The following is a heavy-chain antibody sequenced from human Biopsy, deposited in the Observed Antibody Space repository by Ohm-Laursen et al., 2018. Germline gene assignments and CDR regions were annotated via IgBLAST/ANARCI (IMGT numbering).Heavy chain of an antibody. CDR3: VRGYSSSWSGYLDH. Sequence: SLRLSCTASGFTFDDHVMHWVRQAPGKGLEWVSGISWDGGSEGYADSVKGRFTISRDNAKNSLFLQMNSLTTEDTALYYCVRGYSSSWSGYLDHWGQGSLVTVSS. CDR1: GFTFDDHV. D-gene: IGHD3-3*01. J-gene: IGHJ4*02. CDR2: ISWDGGSE. V-gene: IGHV3-9*01.